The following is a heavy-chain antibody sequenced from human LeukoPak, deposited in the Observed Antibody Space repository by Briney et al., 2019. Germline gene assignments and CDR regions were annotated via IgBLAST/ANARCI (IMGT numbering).Heavy chain of an antibody. CDR1: GGSISSGAY. J-gene: IGHJ3*01. Sequence: SETLSLTCTVSGGSISSGAYWGWVRKPPGKGLEWIATIYRTGSTYYNPSLESRVTISMDTSKNQFSLKLNSVTAADTAVYYCANSWYFYDSSGLPKADAFDRWGQGTLVTVSS. V-gene: IGHV4-38-2*02. CDR3: ANSWYFYDSSGLPKADAFDR. D-gene: IGHD3-22*01. CDR2: IYRTGST.